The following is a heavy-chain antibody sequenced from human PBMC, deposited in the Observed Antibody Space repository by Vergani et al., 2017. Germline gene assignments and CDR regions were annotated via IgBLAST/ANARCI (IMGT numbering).Heavy chain of an antibody. V-gene: IGHV1-8*02. D-gene: IGHD2-15*01. CDR1: GYTFTSYD. Sequence: QVQLVQSGAEVKKPGASVKVSCKASGYTFTSYDINWVRQATGQGLEWMGWMNPNSGNTGYAQKFQGRVTMTRNTSISTAYMELSSLRAEDTAVYYCARVFCSGGSCYATVTDAFDIWGQGTMVTVSS. J-gene: IGHJ3*02. CDR2: MNPNSGNT. CDR3: ARVFCSGGSCYATVTDAFDI.